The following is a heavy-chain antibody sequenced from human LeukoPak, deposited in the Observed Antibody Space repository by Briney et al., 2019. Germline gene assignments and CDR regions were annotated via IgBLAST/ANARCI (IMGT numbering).Heavy chain of an antibody. Sequence: TGGSLRLSCAVSGFAFSSYAMSWVRQAPGKGLEWVSAISGSGGSTYYADSVKGRFTISRDNSKNTLYLQMNSLRAEDTAVYYCALKGDTAPDYWGQGTLVTVSS. J-gene: IGHJ4*02. V-gene: IGHV3-23*01. D-gene: IGHD5-18*01. CDR3: ALKGDTAPDY. CDR1: GFAFSSYA. CDR2: ISGSGGST.